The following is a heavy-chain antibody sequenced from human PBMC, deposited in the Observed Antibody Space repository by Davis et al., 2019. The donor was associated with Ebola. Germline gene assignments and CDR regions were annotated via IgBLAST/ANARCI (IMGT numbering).Heavy chain of an antibody. CDR1: GGTFSSYA. D-gene: IGHD2-2*02. V-gene: IGHV1-69*04. CDR3: ARDLVVPAAIARGYYYYGMDV. CDR2: IIPILGMA. J-gene: IGHJ6*02. Sequence: AASVKVSCKASGGTFSSYAISWVRQAPGQGLEWMGRIIPILGMANYAQKFQGRVTITADKSTSAAYMELSSLRSEDTAVYYCARDLVVPAAIARGYYYYGMDVWGQGTTVTVSS.